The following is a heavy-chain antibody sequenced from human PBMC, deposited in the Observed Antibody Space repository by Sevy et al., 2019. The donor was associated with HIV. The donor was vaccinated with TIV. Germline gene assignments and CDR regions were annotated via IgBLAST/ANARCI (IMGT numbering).Heavy chain of an antibody. CDR1: GFTFSSYW. CDR3: AKTSLGLWRGWFDP. CDR2: INGDGSGT. D-gene: IGHD2-21*01. J-gene: IGHJ5*02. V-gene: IGHV3-74*01. Sequence: GGSLRLSCAASGFTFSSYWMHWVRQAPGKGLVWVSRINGDGSGTTYADSVKGRFTTSRDNAKNKLYLQMNSLTAEDTAVYYCAKTSLGLWRGWFDPWGQGTLVTVSS.